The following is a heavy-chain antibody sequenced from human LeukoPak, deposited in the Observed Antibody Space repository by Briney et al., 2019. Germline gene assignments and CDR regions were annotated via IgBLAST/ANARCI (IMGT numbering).Heavy chain of an antibody. Sequence: GGSLRRSCVASGLPIADFAMHWVRQAPGKGLEWVSLISGDGVSTFYTDSVRGRFSISRDNTKNSLYLEMNSLRTEDTAMYYCAKESGKFDYWGQGTLVAVSS. V-gene: IGHV3-43*02. J-gene: IGHJ4*02. CDR1: GLPIADFA. CDR3: AKESGKFDY. CDR2: ISGDGVST.